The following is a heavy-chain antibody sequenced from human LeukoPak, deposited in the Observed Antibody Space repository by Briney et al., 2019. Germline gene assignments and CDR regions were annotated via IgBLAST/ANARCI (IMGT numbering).Heavy chain of an antibody. V-gene: IGHV3-53*01. J-gene: IGHJ4*02. Sequence: GGSLRLSCAASGFTVSSNYMSWVRQAPGKGLEWVSLIFTGGSTYYADSVRGRFTISRENSKNTLYLQMDSLRAEDTAVYYCASLSVAAPILYYFDYWGLGTLVTVSS. CDR3: ASLSVAAPILYYFDY. CDR2: IFTGGST. D-gene: IGHD6-19*01. CDR1: GFTVSSNY.